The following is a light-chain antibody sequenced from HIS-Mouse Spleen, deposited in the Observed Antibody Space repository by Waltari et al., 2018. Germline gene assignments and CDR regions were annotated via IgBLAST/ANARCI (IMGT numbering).Light chain of an antibody. CDR1: SSNIGSNY. Sequence: QSVLPQPPSASGTPGQRVTISCSGSSSNIGSNYVYWYQQLPGTAPKLLIDRNNQRPSGVPDRFSGSKSGTSASLAISGLRSEDEADYYCAAWDDSLSGRVFGGGTKLTVL. V-gene: IGLV1-47*01. CDR2: RNN. CDR3: AAWDDSLSGRV. J-gene: IGLJ2*01.